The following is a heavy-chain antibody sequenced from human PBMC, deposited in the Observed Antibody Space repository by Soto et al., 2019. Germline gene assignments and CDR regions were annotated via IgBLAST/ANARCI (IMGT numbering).Heavy chain of an antibody. J-gene: IGHJ4*02. CDR3: ARDKITGLFDY. CDR2: INHTGST. Sequence: SETLALTCAVYGGSFSGYSWTWIRQPPGTGLEWIGEINHTGSTNYNPSLKSRVTISVDTSKNQFSLKLTSVTAADTAVYYCARDKITGLFDYWGQGTLVTVSS. D-gene: IGHD2-8*02. CDR1: GGSFSGYS. V-gene: IGHV4-34*01.